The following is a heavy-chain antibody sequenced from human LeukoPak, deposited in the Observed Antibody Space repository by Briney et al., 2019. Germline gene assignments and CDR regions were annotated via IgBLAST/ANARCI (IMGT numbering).Heavy chain of an antibody. CDR1: GFTFDDYG. CDR3: ARVSRITIFGVVARVGYYYYYMDV. Sequence: GGSLRLSCAASGFTFDDYGMSWVRQAPGKGLEWVSGINWNGGSTGYADSVKGRFTISRDNAKNSLYLQMNSLRAEDTALYYCARVSRITIFGVVARVGYYYYYMDVWGKGTTVTVSS. J-gene: IGHJ6*03. V-gene: IGHV3-20*04. CDR2: INWNGGST. D-gene: IGHD3-3*01.